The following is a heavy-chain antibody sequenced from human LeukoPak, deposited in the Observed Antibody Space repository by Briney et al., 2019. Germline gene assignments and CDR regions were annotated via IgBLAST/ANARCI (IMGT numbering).Heavy chain of an antibody. V-gene: IGHV4-34*01. CDR3: ARLRYDILTGETYYYYMDV. Sequence: PSETLSLTCAVYGGSFSGYFWSWIRQPPGKGLEWIGEINHSGSTNYNPSLKSRVTISVDTSKNQFSLKLSSVTAADTAVYYCARLRYDILTGETYYYYMDVWGKGTTVTISS. J-gene: IGHJ6*03. CDR1: GGSFSGYF. CDR2: INHSGST. D-gene: IGHD3-9*01.